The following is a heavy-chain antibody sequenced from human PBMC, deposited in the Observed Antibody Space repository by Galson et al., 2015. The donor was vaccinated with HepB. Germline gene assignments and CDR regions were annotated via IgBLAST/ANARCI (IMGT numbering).Heavy chain of an antibody. Sequence: SVKVSCKASGYTFTSYYMHWVRQAPGQGLEWMGIINPSGGSTSYAQKFQGRVTMTRDTSTSTVYMELSSLRSEDTAVYYCARDPGMVRGISPPDYWGQGTLVTVSS. CDR1: GYTFTSYY. CDR2: INPSGGST. D-gene: IGHD3-10*01. V-gene: IGHV1-46*01. CDR3: ARDPGMVRGISPPDY. J-gene: IGHJ4*01.